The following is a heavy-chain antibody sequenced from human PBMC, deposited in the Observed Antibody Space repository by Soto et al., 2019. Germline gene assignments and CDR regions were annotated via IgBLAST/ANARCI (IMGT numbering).Heavy chain of an antibody. CDR1: GFTFSSYG. CDR2: IWYDGSNK. CDR3: ARDIQLGQPSDYYGMDV. J-gene: IGHJ6*02. D-gene: IGHD5-18*01. Sequence: ESGGGVVQPGRSLRLSCAASGFTFSSYGMHWVRQAPGKGLEWVAVIWYDGSNKYYADSVKGRFTISRDNSKNTLYLQMNSLRAEDTAVYYCARDIQLGQPSDYYGMDVWGQGTTVTVSS. V-gene: IGHV3-33*01.